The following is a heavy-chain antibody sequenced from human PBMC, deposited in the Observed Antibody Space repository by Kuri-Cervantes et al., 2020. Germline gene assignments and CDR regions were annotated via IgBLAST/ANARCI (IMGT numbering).Heavy chain of an antibody. V-gene: IGHV1-46*01. J-gene: IGHJ4*02. CDR2: INPSGGST. CDR1: GYTFTSYY. D-gene: IGHD6-19*01. Sequence: ASGKVSCKASGYTFTSYYMHWVRQAPGQGLEWMGIINPSGGSTSYAQKLQGRVTMTRDTSTSTVYMELSSLRSEDTAVYYCARGRRMAVAGTWFDYWGQGTLVTVSS. CDR3: ARGRRMAVAGTWFDY.